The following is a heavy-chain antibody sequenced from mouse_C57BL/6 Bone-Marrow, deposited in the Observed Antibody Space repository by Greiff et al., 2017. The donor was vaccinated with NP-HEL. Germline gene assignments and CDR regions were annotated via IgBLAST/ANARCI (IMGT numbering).Heavy chain of an antibody. CDR1: GYSFTGYY. CDR2: INPSTGGT. CDR3: ARRSFITTVGFDY. J-gene: IGHJ2*01. V-gene: IGHV1-42*01. Sequence: VQLQQSGPELVKPGASVKISCKASGYSFTGYYMNWVKQSPEKSLEWIGEINPSTGGTTYNQKFKAKATLTVDKSSSTAYMQLKSLTSEDSAVYYCARRSFITTVGFDYWGQGTTLTVSS. D-gene: IGHD1-1*01.